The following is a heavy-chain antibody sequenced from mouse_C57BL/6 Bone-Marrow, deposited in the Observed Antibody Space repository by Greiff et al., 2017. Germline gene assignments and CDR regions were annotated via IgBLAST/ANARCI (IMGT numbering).Heavy chain of an antibody. CDR1: GYTFTDYE. Sequence: LQESGAELVRPGASVTLSCKASGYTFTDYEMHWVKQTPVHGLEWIGAIDPETGGTAYNQKFKGKAILTADKSSSTAYMELRSLTSEDSAVYYCTRATSEYWGQGTTLTVSS. J-gene: IGHJ2*01. V-gene: IGHV1-15*01. CDR2: IDPETGGT. CDR3: TRATSEY. D-gene: IGHD1-2*01.